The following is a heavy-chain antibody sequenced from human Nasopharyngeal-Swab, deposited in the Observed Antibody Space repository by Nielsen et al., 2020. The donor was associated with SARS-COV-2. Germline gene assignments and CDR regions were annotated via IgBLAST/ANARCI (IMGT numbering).Heavy chain of an antibody. J-gene: IGHJ4*02. V-gene: IGHV4-30-4*01. CDR3: ARAVVWVGTAPSAVWGYFDY. CDR2: IYYSGST. D-gene: IGHD3-16*01. Sequence: PGKGLEWIGYIYYSGSTYYNPSLKSRVTISVDTSKNQFSLKLSSVTAADTAVYYCARAVVWVGTAPSAVWGYFDYRGQGTLVTVSS.